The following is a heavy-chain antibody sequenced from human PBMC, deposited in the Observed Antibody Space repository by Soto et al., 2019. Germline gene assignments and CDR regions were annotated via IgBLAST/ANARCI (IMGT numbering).Heavy chain of an antibody. V-gene: IGHV4-59*08. CDR3: ARSPAAASDY. CDR2: IYYSGST. J-gene: IGHJ4*02. Sequence: SETLSLTCTVSGGSISSYYWSWIRQPPGKGLEWIGYIYYSGSTNYNPSLKSRVTISVDTSKNQFSLKLSSVTAADTDVYYCARSPAAASDYWGQGTLVTVS. CDR1: GGSISSYY. D-gene: IGHD6-13*01.